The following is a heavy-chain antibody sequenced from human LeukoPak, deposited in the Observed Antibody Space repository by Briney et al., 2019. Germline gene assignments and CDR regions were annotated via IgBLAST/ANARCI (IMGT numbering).Heavy chain of an antibody. J-gene: IGHJ4*02. V-gene: IGHV1-18*01. D-gene: IGHD3-22*01. CDR3: ARGSPPRRNYDSRGYYSYYFDY. Sequence: GASVKVSCKASGYTFTSYGISWVRQAPGQGLEGMGWISAYNGNTHYAQKLQGRVTMTTDTSTSTVYMELRSLRSDDTAVYYCARGSPPRRNYDSRGYYSYYFDYWGQGTLVTASS. CDR1: GYTFTSYG. CDR2: ISAYNGNT.